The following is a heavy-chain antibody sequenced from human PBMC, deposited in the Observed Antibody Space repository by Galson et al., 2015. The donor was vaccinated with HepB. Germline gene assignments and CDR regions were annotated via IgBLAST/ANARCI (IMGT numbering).Heavy chain of an antibody. J-gene: IGHJ2*01. CDR2: ISFDGNNK. D-gene: IGHD3-9*01. Sequence: SLRLSCAASAFTFNAYAMHWVRQTPGKGLEWVAAISFDGNNKFYADSVKGRFTISRDSSKNTLYLQMNSLGVEDTAVYYCARGRKFRYSDWLLQDAWYFDLWGRGTLVTVSS. CDR3: ARGRKFRYSDWLLQDAWYFDL. V-gene: IGHV3-30*04. CDR1: AFTFNAYA.